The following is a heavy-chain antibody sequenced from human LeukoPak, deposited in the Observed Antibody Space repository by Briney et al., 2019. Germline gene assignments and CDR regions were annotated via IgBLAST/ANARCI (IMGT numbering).Heavy chain of an antibody. V-gene: IGHV4-59*11. Sequence: PSETLSLTCIVSGASISGHYLTWIRHAPGKGLESIGYISYIGSTNYNPSLKSRVTISVDTSKNLFSLKLRSVTAADTAVYYCARDQISINALDMWGQGTMVTVSS. CDR2: ISYIGST. J-gene: IGHJ3*02. CDR1: GASISGHY. CDR3: ARDQISINALDM. D-gene: IGHD1-14*01.